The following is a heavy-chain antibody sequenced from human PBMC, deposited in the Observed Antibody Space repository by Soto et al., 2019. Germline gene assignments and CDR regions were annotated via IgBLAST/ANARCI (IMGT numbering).Heavy chain of an antibody. J-gene: IGHJ3*02. CDR1: GYTFTSYD. CDR2: MNPNSGNT. CDR3: ALYRSVLRYFDWLAPDKLDDAFDI. Sequence: GASVKVSCKASGYTFTSYDINWVRQATGQGLEWMGWMNPNSGNTGYAQKFQGRVTMARNTSISTAYMELSSLRSEDTAVYYCALYRSVLRYFDWLAPDKLDDAFDIWGQGTMVTVSS. D-gene: IGHD3-9*01. V-gene: IGHV1-8*01.